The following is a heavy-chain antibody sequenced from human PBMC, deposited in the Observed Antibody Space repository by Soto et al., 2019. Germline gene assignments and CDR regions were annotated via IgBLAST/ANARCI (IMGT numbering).Heavy chain of an antibody. V-gene: IGHV4-4*07. CDR3: ARDLQQLVRVGYYYYGMDV. Sequence: NPSETLSLTCTVSGGSISSYYWSWIRQPAGKGLEWIGRIYTSGSTNYNPSLKSRVTMSVDTSKNQFSLKLSSVTAADTAVYYCARDLQQLVRVGYYYYGMDVWGQGTTVTVSS. CDR2: IYTSGST. CDR1: GGSISSYY. D-gene: IGHD6-13*01. J-gene: IGHJ6*02.